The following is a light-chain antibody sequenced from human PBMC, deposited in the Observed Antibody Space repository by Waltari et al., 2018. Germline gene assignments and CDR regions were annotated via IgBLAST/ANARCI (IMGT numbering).Light chain of an antibody. CDR1: QGISSC. V-gene: IGKV1-5*03. Sequence: DIQMTQSPSTLSASVGDRVTITCRASQGISSCLAWYQQKPGKAPKILIYKASSVESGVPSRFSGSGSGTEFTLTISSLQPDDFATYYCQQYNSYSWTFGQGTKVEIK. CDR3: QQYNSYSWT. J-gene: IGKJ1*01. CDR2: KAS.